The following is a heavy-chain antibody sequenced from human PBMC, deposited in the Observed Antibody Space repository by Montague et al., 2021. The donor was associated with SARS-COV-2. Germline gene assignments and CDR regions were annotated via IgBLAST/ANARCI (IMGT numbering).Heavy chain of an antibody. CDR1: GRSISSSSYY. V-gene: IGHV4-39*07. Sequence: SETLSLTCTFSGRSISSSSYYWGWIRQPPGKGLVWIGSIYYGGSTYYNPSLKSRVTISVDTSKNQFSLKLSSVTAADTAVYYCARDKAEYIVVVPAVPLAYGMDVWGQGTTVTVSS. J-gene: IGHJ6*02. CDR2: IYYGGST. D-gene: IGHD2-2*01. CDR3: ARDKAEYIVVVPAVPLAYGMDV.